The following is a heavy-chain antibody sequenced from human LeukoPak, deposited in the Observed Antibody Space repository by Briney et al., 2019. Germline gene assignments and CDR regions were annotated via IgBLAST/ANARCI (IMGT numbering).Heavy chain of an antibody. J-gene: IGHJ4*02. CDR2: VHYSGST. V-gene: IGHV4-59*01. Sequence: SETLSLTCSVSGGSISSEWWAWIRQPPGKGPEWIAYVHYSGSTSYNPSLKSRVTISIDTSKNQFSLKLSSVTAADTALYYCAGYGSESYYKAFDYWGQGTLVTVSS. D-gene: IGHD3-10*01. CDR1: GGSISSEW. CDR3: AGYGSESYYKAFDY.